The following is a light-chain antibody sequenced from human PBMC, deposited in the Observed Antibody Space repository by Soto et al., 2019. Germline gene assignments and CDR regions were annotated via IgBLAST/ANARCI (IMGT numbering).Light chain of an antibody. CDR1: QSVSSSF. CDR2: GAS. CDR3: QQYGSSPMYT. J-gene: IGKJ2*01. Sequence: EIVLTQSPGTLALSPGERATLSCRASQSVSSSFLAWYQQKPGQAPRLLMFGASSRPSDIPDRFSGSGSGTDFTLTISRLEPEDFAEYYCQQYGSSPMYTFGQGTRLAI. V-gene: IGKV3-20*01.